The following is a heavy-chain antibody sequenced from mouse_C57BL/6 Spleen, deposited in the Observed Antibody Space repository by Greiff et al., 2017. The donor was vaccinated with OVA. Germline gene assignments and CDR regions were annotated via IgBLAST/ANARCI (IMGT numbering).Heavy chain of an antibody. CDR1: GYSFTDYN. J-gene: IGHJ4*01. CDR2: INPNYGTT. CDR3: ARGGYSNYLYAMDY. V-gene: IGHV1-39*01. D-gene: IGHD2-5*01. Sequence: EVKLQQSGPELVKPGASVKISCKASGYSFTDYNMNWVKQSNGKSLEWIGVINPNYGTTSYNQKFKGKATLTVDQSSSTAYMQLNSLTSEDSAVYYCARGGYSNYLYAMDYWGQGTSVTVSS.